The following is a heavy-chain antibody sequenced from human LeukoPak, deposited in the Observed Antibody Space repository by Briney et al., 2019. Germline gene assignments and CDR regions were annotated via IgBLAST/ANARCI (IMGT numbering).Heavy chain of an antibody. CDR1: GVTFSDYY. V-gene: IGHV3-11*01. CDR3: ASDPRGGDVDY. D-gene: IGHD2-21*02. J-gene: IGHJ4*02. Sequence: PAGSLRLSCAASGVTFSDYYRSWIRQAPGKGLEWVSYICSSGSTIYYADPVKGRFTISRDNAKNSLYLQMNSLRAEDTAGYYCASDPRGGDVDYWGQGTLVTVSS. CDR2: ICSSGSTI.